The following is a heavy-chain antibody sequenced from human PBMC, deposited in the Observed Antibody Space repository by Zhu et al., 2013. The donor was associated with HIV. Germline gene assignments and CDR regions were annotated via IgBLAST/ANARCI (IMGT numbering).Heavy chain of an antibody. D-gene: IGHD6-6*01. CDR3: ARVGDSSSNDAFDI. V-gene: IGHV4-38-2*01. CDR2: IYHSGST. CDR1: GYSISSGYY. Sequence: QVQLQESGPGLVKPSETLSLTCAVSGYSISSGYYWGWIRQPPGKGLEWIGSIYHSGSTYYNPSLKSRVTISVDTSKNQFSLKLSSVTAADTAVYYCARVGDSSSNDAFDIWGQGTMVTVSS. J-gene: IGHJ3*02.